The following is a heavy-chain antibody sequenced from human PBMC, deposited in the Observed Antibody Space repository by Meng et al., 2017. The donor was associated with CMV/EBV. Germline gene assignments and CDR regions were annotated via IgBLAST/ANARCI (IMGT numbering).Heavy chain of an antibody. D-gene: IGHD2-2*01. J-gene: IGHJ6*02. Sequence: GESLKISCAASGFTFSSYAMHWVRQAPGKGLEYVSAISSNGGSTYYADSVKGRFTISRDNSKNTLYLQMGSLRAEDMAVYYCARGSCSSISCPYGTDVWGQGTTVTVSS. CDR1: GFTFSSYA. V-gene: IGHV3-64*02. CDR3: ARGSCSSISCPYGTDV. CDR2: ISSNGGST.